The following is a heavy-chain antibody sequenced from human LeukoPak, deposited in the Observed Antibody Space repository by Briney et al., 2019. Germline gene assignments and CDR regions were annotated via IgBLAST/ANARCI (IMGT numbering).Heavy chain of an antibody. CDR3: ARHPRTVDIVARWLRAVKGGFDY. CDR2: IYYSGGT. J-gene: IGHJ4*02. CDR1: GGSISSYY. D-gene: IGHD5-12*01. Sequence: SETLSLTCTVSGGSISSYYWSWIRQPPGKGLEWIGYIYYSGGTNYNPSLKSRVTISVDTSKNQFSLKLSSVTAADTAVYYCARHPRTVDIVARWLRAVKGGFDYWGQGTLVTVSS. V-gene: IGHV4-59*08.